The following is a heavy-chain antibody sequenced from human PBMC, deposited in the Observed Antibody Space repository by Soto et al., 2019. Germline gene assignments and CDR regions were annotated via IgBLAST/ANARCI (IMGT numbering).Heavy chain of an antibody. D-gene: IGHD6-6*01. CDR2: IIPIIGTA. CDR1: GGTFSSYA. Sequence: QVQLVQSGAEVKKPGSSVKVYCKASGGTFSSYAISWVRQAPGQGLEWMGGIIPIIGTAHYAQKFQGRVTITTDEITITAYMVLASVSFEEAAVDDCPLSPFRRIVDSSSAVDVYYYYVIDVWGQGTTVTVS. J-gene: IGHJ6*02. CDR3: PLSPFRRIVDSSSAVDVYYYYVIDV. V-gene: IGHV1-69*01.